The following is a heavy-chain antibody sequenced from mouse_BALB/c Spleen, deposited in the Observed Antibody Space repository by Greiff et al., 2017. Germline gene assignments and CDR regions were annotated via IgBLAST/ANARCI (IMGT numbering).Heavy chain of an antibody. D-gene: IGHD1-1*01. CDR2: ISYSGST. Sequence: VQLQQSGPGLVKPSQSLSLTCTVTGYSITSDYAWNWIRQFPGNKLEWMGYISYSGSTSYNPSLKSRISITRDTSKNQFFLQLNSVTTEDTATYYCAREGYGSSYFDYWGQGTTLTVSS. CDR3: AREGYGSSYFDY. CDR1: GYSITSDYA. V-gene: IGHV3-2*02. J-gene: IGHJ2*01.